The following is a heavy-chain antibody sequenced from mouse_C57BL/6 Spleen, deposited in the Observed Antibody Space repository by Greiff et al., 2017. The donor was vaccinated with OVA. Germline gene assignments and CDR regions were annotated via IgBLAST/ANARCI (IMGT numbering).Heavy chain of an antibody. CDR1: GFTFSSYA. V-gene: IGHV5-4*01. Sequence: EVQVVESGGGLVKPGGSLKLSCAASGFTFSSYAMSWVRQTPEKRLEWVATISDGGSYTYYPDNVKGRFTISRDNAKNNLYLQMSHLKSEDTAMYYCARDTTAFDYWGQGTTLTVSS. J-gene: IGHJ2*01. D-gene: IGHD1-2*01. CDR2: ISDGGSYT. CDR3: ARDTTAFDY.